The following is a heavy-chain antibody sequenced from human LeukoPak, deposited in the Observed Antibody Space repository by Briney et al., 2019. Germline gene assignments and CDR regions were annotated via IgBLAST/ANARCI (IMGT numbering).Heavy chain of an antibody. Sequence: PGGSLRLSCAASGFTFSSYSMNWVRQAPGKGLEWVSSISSSSSYIYYADSVKGRFTISRDNAKNSLYLQMNSLRAEDTAVYYCSRSLQILYCRTPPPHDAFDIWGQGTMVTVSS. J-gene: IGHJ3*02. CDR3: SRSLQILYCRTPPPHDAFDI. CDR1: GFTFSSYS. D-gene: IGHD2-15*01. CDR2: ISSSSSYI. V-gene: IGHV3-21*01.